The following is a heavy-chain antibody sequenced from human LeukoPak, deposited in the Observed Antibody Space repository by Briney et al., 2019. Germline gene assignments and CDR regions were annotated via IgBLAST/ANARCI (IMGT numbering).Heavy chain of an antibody. J-gene: IGHJ4*02. Sequence: GGSLRLSCAASGFTFSSYGMHWVRQAPGKGLEWVAVISYDGSNKYYADSVKGRFTISRDNSKNTLYLQMNSLRAEDTAVYYCAKGQKMVRGVSVFDYWGQGTLVTVPS. CDR2: ISYDGSNK. D-gene: IGHD3-10*01. CDR3: AKGQKMVRGVSVFDY. V-gene: IGHV3-30*18. CDR1: GFTFSSYG.